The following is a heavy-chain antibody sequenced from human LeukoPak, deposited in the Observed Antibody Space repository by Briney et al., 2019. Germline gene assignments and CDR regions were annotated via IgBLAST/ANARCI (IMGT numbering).Heavy chain of an antibody. J-gene: IGHJ4*02. D-gene: IGHD1-26*01. CDR3: ASDPGRSPDY. CDR1: GFTFSHYS. CDR2: INSNGDDT. Sequence: GGSLRLSCAASGFTFSHYSMHWVRQAPGKGLEYVSAINSNGDDTYYVNSVKGRFTISRDNSKNTLYLQMGSLRAEDMAVYYCASDPGRSPDYWGQGTLVTVSS. V-gene: IGHV3-64*01.